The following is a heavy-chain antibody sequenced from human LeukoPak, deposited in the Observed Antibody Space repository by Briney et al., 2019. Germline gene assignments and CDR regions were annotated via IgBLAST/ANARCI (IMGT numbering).Heavy chain of an antibody. J-gene: IGHJ4*02. CDR2: ISYDGSNK. V-gene: IGHV3-30-3*01. CDR3: ARGGGYSYGREEGYY. CDR1: GFTFSSYA. D-gene: IGHD5-18*01. Sequence: GGSLRLSCAASGFTFSSYAMHWVRQAPGKGLEWVAVISYDGSNKYYADSVKGRFTISRDNSKNTLYPQMNSLRAEDTAVYYCARGGGYSYGREEGYYWGQGTLVTVSS.